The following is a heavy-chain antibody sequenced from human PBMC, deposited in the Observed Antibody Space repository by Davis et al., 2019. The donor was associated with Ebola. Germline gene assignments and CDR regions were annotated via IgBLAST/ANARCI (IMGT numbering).Heavy chain of an antibody. V-gene: IGHV1-46*01. CDR1: GYTFISYY. J-gene: IGHJ4*02. D-gene: IGHD3-10*01. Sequence: ASVKVPCKASGYTFISYYLHWARQAPAQALEWMGMINPNDGRTIYAQKFQDRFTMTTDTSTTTAFLELRSLRSDDSAVYYCARDGDTAPDYWGQGTLVTVSS. CDR3: ARDGDTAPDY. CDR2: INPNDGRT.